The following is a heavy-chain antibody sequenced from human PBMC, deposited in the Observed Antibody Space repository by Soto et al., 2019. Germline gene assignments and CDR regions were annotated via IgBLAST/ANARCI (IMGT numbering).Heavy chain of an antibody. D-gene: IGHD2-2*01. CDR3: ASIVPAAMEAWFDP. CDR1: GGSFSGYY. V-gene: IGHV4-34*01. Sequence: QVQLQQWGAGLLKPSETLSLTCAVYGGSFSGYYWSWIRQPPGKGLEWIGEINHSGSTNYNPSLKSRVTISVDTSKNQFSLKLSSVTAADTAVYYCASIVPAAMEAWFDPWGQGTLVTVSS. CDR2: INHSGST. J-gene: IGHJ5*02.